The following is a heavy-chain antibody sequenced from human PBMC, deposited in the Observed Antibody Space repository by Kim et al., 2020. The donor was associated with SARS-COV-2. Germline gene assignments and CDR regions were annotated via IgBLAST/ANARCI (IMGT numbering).Heavy chain of an antibody. CDR3: ANIRN. CDR2: DPSDSYT. Sequence: DPSDSYTNYRPSFQGHVTISADKSISTAYLQWSSLKASDTAMYYCANIRNWGQGTLVTVSS. J-gene: IGHJ4*02. D-gene: IGHD2-2*02. V-gene: IGHV5-10-1*01.